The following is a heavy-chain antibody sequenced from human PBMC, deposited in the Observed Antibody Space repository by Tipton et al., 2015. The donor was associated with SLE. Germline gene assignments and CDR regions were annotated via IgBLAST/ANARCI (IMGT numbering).Heavy chain of an antibody. CDR2: IKQDGSDE. Sequence: SLRLSCAAPGFSFSSYWMTWVRQAPGKGLEWVAIIKQDGSDEYCVDSVKGRFTISRDNAKNSLFVQMHNLRAGDTAVYYCARVNGTYGGSFDIWGQGTTVTVSS. CDR3: ARVNGTYGGSFDI. CDR1: GFSFSSYW. D-gene: IGHD4-23*01. J-gene: IGHJ3*02. V-gene: IGHV3-7*01.